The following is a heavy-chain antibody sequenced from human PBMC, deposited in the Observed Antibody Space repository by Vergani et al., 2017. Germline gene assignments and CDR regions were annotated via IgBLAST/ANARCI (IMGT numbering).Heavy chain of an antibody. D-gene: IGHD6-19*01. J-gene: IGHJ5*02. V-gene: IGHV4-4*02. Sequence: QVQLQESGPGLVKPSGTLSLTCAVSGGSISSSNWWSWVRQPPGKGLEWIGEIYHSENTNYNPSLKTRVTISVDTSKNQFSLTLTSVTAADTAVYYCASDTHSGQRADRWGQGILVTVTS. CDR2: IYHSENT. CDR1: GGSISSSNW. CDR3: ASDTHSGQRADR.